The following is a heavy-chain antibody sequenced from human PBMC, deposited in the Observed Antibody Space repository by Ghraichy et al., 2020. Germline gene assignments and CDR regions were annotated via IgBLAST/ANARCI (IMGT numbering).Heavy chain of an antibody. V-gene: IGHV3-33*01. J-gene: IGHJ6*02. CDR1: GFTFSSYG. D-gene: IGHD4-11*01. CDR2: IWYDGSNK. Sequence: GGSLRLSCAASGFTFSSYGMHWVRQAPGKGLEWVAVIWYDGSNKYYADSVKGRFTISRDNSKNTLYLQMNSLRAEDTAVFYCARDSFPHYSNYDSVADYYYGMDVWGQGTTVTVSS. CDR3: ARDSFPHYSNYDSVADYYYGMDV.